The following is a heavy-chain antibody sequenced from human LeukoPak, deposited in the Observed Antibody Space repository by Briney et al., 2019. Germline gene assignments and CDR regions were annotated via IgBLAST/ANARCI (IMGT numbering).Heavy chain of an antibody. Sequence: KASETLSLTCSVSGGSISGYYWSWIRQPAGKGLEWIGRMYTSGGAYYKPSLMSRVTMAVDTSKNQISLEVQSVTAADTAVYYCARRGSTVWSNWFDPWGQGTLVTVSS. CDR1: GGSISGYY. J-gene: IGHJ5*02. CDR2: MYTSGGA. V-gene: IGHV4-4*07. CDR3: ARRGSTVWSNWFDP. D-gene: IGHD3-16*01.